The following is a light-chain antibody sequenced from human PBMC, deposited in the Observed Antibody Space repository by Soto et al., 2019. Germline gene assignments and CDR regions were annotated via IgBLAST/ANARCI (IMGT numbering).Light chain of an antibody. V-gene: IGKV3-15*01. CDR3: QHYKMYSPCT. Sequence: EVVRTQSPATLSLSPGERATLSCRASQSISSNLAWYQQKPGQAPRLLIYGASTRATGISARFSGSGSGTEFALTISSLQPDDFATYYCQHYKMYSPCTYGQGTKVDIK. J-gene: IGKJ1*01. CDR2: GAS. CDR1: QSISSN.